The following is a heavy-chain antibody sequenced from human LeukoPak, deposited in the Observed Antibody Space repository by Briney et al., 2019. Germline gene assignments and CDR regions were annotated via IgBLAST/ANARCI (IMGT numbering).Heavy chain of an antibody. CDR2: INPNSGGT. CDR3: ARVPSVWNFDY. CDR1: GYTFTAYY. J-gene: IGHJ4*02. V-gene: IGHV1-2*02. D-gene: IGHD5/OR15-5a*01. Sequence: ASVKVSCKASGYTFTAYYIHWVRQAPGQGPEWMGWINPNSGGTRYAQEFQSRVTMTRDTSISTAYMELSSLRSDDTALYYCARVPSVWNFDYWGQGTQVTVSS.